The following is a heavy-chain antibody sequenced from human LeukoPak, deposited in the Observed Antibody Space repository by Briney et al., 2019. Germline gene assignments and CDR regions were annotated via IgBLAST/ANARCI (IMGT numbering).Heavy chain of an antibody. V-gene: IGHV4-34*01. CDR1: GFTFSSYA. CDR3: ARRWSGYSSGWRGYYYYMDV. CDR2: INHSGST. D-gene: IGHD6-19*01. Sequence: GSLRLSCAASGFTFSSYAMHWIRQPPGKGLEWIGEINHSGSTNYNPSLKSRVTISVDTSKNQFSLKLSSVTAADTAVYYCARRWSGYSSGWRGYYYYMDVWGKGTTVTISS. J-gene: IGHJ6*03.